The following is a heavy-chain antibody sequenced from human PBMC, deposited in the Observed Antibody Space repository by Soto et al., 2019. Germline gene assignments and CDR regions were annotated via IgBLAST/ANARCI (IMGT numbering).Heavy chain of an antibody. CDR3: WNDAPLYGIDV. CDR1: GFTFSSYG. V-gene: IGHV3-30*18. CDR2: ISYDGSNK. J-gene: IGHJ6*02. Sequence: GGSLRLSCAASGFTFSSYGMHWVRQAPGKGLEWVAVISYDGSNKYYADSLKGRFTISRDNSKNTLYLQMNSLRAEDTSVYYYWNDAPLYGIDVWGQGTTVTVSS.